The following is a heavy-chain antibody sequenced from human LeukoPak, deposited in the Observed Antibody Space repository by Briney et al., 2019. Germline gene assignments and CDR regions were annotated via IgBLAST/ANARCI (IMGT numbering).Heavy chain of an antibody. CDR1: GGSISSYY. D-gene: IGHD6-19*01. J-gene: IGHJ4*02. V-gene: IGHV4-59*08. CDR3: ARIAVAGGFHFDY. CDR2: IYYSGST. Sequence: PSETLSLTCTVSGGSISSYYWSWIRQPPGKRLEWIGYIYYSGSTNYNPSLKSRVTISVDTSKNQFSLKLSSVTAADTAVYYCARIAVAGGFHFDYWGQGTLVTVSS.